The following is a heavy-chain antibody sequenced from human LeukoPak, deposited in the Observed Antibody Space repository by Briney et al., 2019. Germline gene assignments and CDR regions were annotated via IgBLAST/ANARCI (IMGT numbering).Heavy chain of an antibody. CDR2: IYPGDSDT. CDR3: ARQDGNSKYYFDY. V-gene: IGHV5-51*01. D-gene: IGHD1-1*01. Sequence: GESLKISCKGSGCSFTYYWIGWVRQMPGKGLEWMGIIYPGDSDTRYRPSFQGQVTISVGKSISTAYLQWSSLKASDTAMYYCARQDGNSKYYFDYWGQGTLVTVSS. CDR1: GCSFTYYW. J-gene: IGHJ4*02.